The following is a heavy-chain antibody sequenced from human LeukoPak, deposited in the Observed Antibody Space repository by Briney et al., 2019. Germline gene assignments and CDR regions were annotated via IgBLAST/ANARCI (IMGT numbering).Heavy chain of an antibody. CDR1: GFTFSTYA. CDR3: ARPTTVTTISADAFDI. V-gene: IGHV3-21*01. D-gene: IGHD4-17*01. CDR2: ISSGGTYK. J-gene: IGHJ3*02. Sequence: NSGGSLRLSCAASGFTFSTYAMSWVRQAPGKGLEWVSSISSGGTYKYYADSVKGRFTISRDNAQNSLYLQMNSLRAEDSSVYYCARPTTVTTISADAFDIWGQGTMVTVSS.